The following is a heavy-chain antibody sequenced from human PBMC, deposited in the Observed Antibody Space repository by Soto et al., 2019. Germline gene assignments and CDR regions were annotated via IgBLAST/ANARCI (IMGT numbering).Heavy chain of an antibody. CDR3: AKAVVVGQKSSVNFFDS. CDR1: GFTFDDYG. CDR2: ISWNSDII. V-gene: IGHV3-9*01. J-gene: IGHJ4*02. Sequence: ESGGGLVQPGRSLRLSCVASGFTFDDYGMHWVRLAPGKGLEWVSAISWNSDIIDYVDSVKGRFTISRDNAKCYLILQMNNLRPEDTALYYCAKAVVVGQKSSVNFFDSWGQGTLVTVSS. D-gene: IGHD2-15*01.